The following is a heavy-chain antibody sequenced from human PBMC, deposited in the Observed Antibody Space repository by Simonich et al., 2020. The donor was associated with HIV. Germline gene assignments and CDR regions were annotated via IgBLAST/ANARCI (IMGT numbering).Heavy chain of an antibody. Sequence: EVQLVESGGGLVKPGRSLRLSCAASGFTFSTSRMSWVRQAPGKGLECVSSISRSSSYIFYAGSVRGRFTISRDNAKDSLYLQMNSLRAEDTAIYYCVGPYYTFDIWGQGTMVTVSS. CDR2: ISRSSSYI. V-gene: IGHV3-21*04. D-gene: IGHD3-22*01. J-gene: IGHJ3*02. CDR3: VGPYYTFDI. CDR1: GFTFSTSR.